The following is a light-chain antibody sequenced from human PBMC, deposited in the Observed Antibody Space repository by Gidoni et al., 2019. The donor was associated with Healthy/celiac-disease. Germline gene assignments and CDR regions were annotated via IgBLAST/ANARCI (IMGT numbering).Light chain of an antibody. V-gene: IGLV2-14*01. Sequence: QSALPPPASVSGSPGQSIPISGTGTSSDVGGYNYVSWYQQHPGKAPKLMIYEVSNRPSGVANRFSGSKYGNTASLTISGLQAEDEDDYYCSSYTSSSTEVFGTGTKVTVL. CDR3: SSYTSSSTEV. CDR1: SSDVGGYNY. J-gene: IGLJ1*01. CDR2: EVS.